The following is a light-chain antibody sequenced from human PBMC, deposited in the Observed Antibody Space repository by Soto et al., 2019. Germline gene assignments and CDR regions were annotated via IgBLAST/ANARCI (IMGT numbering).Light chain of an antibody. J-gene: IGKJ1*01. CDR1: QSVSSSY. CDR3: QQYGSSPPWT. Sequence: EIVLTQSPGTLSLSPGERATLSCRASQSVSSSYLAWYQQKPGQAPRLLIYGASSRATGIPDRFSGSGSGTDLTLTISRLEPEDFAVYYFQQYGSSPPWTFGQGTKVEI. V-gene: IGKV3-20*01. CDR2: GAS.